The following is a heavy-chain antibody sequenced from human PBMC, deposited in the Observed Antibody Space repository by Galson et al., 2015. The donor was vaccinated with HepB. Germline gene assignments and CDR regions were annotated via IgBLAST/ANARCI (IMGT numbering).Heavy chain of an antibody. V-gene: IGHV3-21*01. CDR1: GFIFRNSS. CDR2: ISGSGDYK. D-gene: IGHD6-19*01. Sequence: SLRLSCAASGFIFRNSSMNWVRQAPGKGLEWVSSISGSGDYKYYADSVKGRFAISRDSAKNSLDLQMSSLRVEDTAVYYCARDRSVAYSRDWYDRNWYFDLWGRGTLVTVSS. CDR3: ARDRSVAYSRDWYDRNWYFDL. J-gene: IGHJ2*01.